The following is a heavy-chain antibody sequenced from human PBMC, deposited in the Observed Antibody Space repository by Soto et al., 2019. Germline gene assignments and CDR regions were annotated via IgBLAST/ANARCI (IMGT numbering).Heavy chain of an antibody. V-gene: IGHV4-4*02. Sequence: QVQLQESGPGLVKPSGTLSLTCAVSGGSISSSNWWSWVRQPPGKGLEWIGEIYHSESTNYNPSLQSRVLISVDKSTNQFSLRLTSVTAADTAVYYCARGRYSSGWYGEWFDPWGQGTLVTVSS. CDR1: GGSISSSNW. D-gene: IGHD6-19*01. CDR2: IYHSEST. CDR3: ARGRYSSGWYGEWFDP. J-gene: IGHJ5*02.